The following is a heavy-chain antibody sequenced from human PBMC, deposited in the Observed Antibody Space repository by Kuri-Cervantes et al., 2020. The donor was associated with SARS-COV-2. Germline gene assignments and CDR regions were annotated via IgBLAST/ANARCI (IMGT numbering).Heavy chain of an antibody. CDR2: ISGSGGST. CDR1: GFTFSSYA. V-gene: IGHV3-23*01. Sequence: GGSLRLSCAASGFTFSSYAMSWVRQAPGKGLEWVSAISGSGGSTYYADSVKGRFTISRDNSKNTLYLQMNSLRAEDTSVYYCAKCSDIAAAGQTDYWGQGTLVTVSS. J-gene: IGHJ4*02. CDR3: AKCSDIAAAGQTDY. D-gene: IGHD6-13*01.